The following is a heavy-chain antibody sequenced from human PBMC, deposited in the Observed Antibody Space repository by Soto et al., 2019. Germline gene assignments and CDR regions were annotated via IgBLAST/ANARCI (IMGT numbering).Heavy chain of an antibody. Sequence: QVQLVQSGAEVKKPGASVKLSCKASGYTFINYYIHWVRQAPGQGREWMGIFNPTSGSTNYAQKFQGRVTLTMDTSTRTVYMELSSLSFADKAVYYCARDLAAGDYWGQGTLVTVSS. J-gene: IGHJ4*02. CDR3: ARDLAAGDY. CDR2: FNPTSGST. D-gene: IGHD6-13*01. V-gene: IGHV1-46*01. CDR1: GYTFINYY.